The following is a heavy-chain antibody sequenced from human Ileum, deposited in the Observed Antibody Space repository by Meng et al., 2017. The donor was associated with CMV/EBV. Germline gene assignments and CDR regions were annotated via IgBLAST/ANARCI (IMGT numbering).Heavy chain of an antibody. Sequence: ASVKVSCKASGYTFISYYLHWVRQAPGQGLEWMGVINPSGGSTTYAQKFQGRVTMTRDTSTDTVYMELSSLRSEDTAVYYCARDRGTIFGVVISNRRYYYYYDMDVWGQGTMVTVSS. CDR1: GYTFISYY. J-gene: IGHJ6*02. D-gene: IGHD3-3*01. CDR2: INPSGGST. V-gene: IGHV1-46*01. CDR3: ARDRGTIFGVVISNRRYYYYYDMDV.